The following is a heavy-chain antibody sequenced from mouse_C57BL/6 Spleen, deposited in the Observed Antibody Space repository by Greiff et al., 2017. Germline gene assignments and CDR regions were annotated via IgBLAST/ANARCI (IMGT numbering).Heavy chain of an antibody. J-gene: IGHJ2*01. D-gene: IGHD2-3*01. CDR3: ARDRGYDGYDY. V-gene: IGHV5-16*01. CDR1: GFTFSDYY. CDR2: INYDGSST. Sequence: EVQLVESEGGLVQPGSSMKLSCTASGFTFSDYYMDWVRQVPEKGLEWVANINYDGSSTYYLDSLKSRFIISRDNAKNILYLQMSSLKSEDTATYYCARDRGYDGYDYWGQGTTLAVSS.